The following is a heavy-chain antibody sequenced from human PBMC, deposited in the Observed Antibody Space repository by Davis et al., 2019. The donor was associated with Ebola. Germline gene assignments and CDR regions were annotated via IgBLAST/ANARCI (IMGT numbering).Heavy chain of an antibody. J-gene: IGHJ4*02. D-gene: IGHD5-12*01. CDR2: ISSSSSYT. Sequence: GGSLRLSCAASGFTFSDYYMSWIRQAPGKGLEWVSYISSSSSYTNYADSVKGRFTISRDNAKNSLYLQMNSLRDEDTAVYYCASQTGTLRSPFDYWGQGTLVTVSS. V-gene: IGHV3-11*06. CDR3: ASQTGTLRSPFDY. CDR1: GFTFSDYY.